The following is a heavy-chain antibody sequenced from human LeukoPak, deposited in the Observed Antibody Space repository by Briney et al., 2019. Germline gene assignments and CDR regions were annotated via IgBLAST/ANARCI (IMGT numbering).Heavy chain of an antibody. CDR1: GGSISSSTW. J-gene: IGHJ4*02. V-gene: IGHV4-4*02. CDR2: ISHSEST. D-gene: IGHD2-15*01. CDR3: ARNYCSAGSCLSSLDY. Sequence: SGTLSLTCAVSGGSISSSTWWSWVRQPPGKGLEWIGEISHSESTNYNPSLKSRVTISVDKSKNQFSLKLTSVTAADTAVYFCARNYCSAGSCLSSLDYWGQGTLVTVSS.